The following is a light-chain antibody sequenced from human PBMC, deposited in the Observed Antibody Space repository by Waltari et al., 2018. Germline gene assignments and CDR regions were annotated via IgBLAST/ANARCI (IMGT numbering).Light chain of an antibody. Sequence: DIVRTQSPDSLAVSLAERATINCKSSQSVLYSSNNKNYLAWYQQKPGQPPKLLIYWASTRESGVPDRFSGSGSGTDFTLTISSLQAEDVAVYYCQQYYSTPLTFGPGTKVDIK. V-gene: IGKV4-1*01. CDR1: QSVLYSSNNKNY. CDR3: QQYYSTPLT. J-gene: IGKJ3*01. CDR2: WAS.